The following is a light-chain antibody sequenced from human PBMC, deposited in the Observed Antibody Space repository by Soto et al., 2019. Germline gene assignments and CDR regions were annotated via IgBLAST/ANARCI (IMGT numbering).Light chain of an antibody. CDR2: GAS. CDR3: QQYGSSPGT. Sequence: EIVLTQSPGTLSLSPGERATLSCRASQSVSSSYLAWYQQKPGQAPRLLIYGASSRATGIPDRLSGSGSGTDFTLTISRLEPEDCAVYYCQQYGSSPGTFGQGTKVEIK. J-gene: IGKJ1*01. CDR1: QSVSSSY. V-gene: IGKV3-20*01.